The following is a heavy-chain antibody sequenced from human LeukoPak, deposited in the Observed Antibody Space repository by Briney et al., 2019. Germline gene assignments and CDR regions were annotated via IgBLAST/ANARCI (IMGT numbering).Heavy chain of an antibody. D-gene: IGHD6-13*01. V-gene: IGHV4-30-4*01. CDR3: ARVIAVAGDLEYFQH. Sequence: SETLSLTCTVSGASINGGVYTGSWIRHPPGKALKWIGTIYHSGTTYYNPSLKSRVTVSVDTSKNQFSLKLSSVTAADTAVYYCARVIAVAGDLEYFQHWGQGTLVTVSS. CDR1: GASINGGVYT. CDR2: IYHSGTT. J-gene: IGHJ1*01.